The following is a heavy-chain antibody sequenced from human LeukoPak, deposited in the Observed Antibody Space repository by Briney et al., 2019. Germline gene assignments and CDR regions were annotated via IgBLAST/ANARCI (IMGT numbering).Heavy chain of an antibody. CDR3: ARTDSSSSGFDY. CDR1: GFSLSTSGMR. Sequence: SGPTLVNPTQTLTLTCTFSGFSLSTSGMRVSWIRQPPGKALEWLARIDWDDDKFYSTSLKTRLTISKDTSKNQVVLTMTNMDPVDTATYYCARTDSSSSGFDYWGQGTLVTVSS. J-gene: IGHJ4*02. CDR2: IDWDDDK. V-gene: IGHV2-70*04. D-gene: IGHD6-6*01.